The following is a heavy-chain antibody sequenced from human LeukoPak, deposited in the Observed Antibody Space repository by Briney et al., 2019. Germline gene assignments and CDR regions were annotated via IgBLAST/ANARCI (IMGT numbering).Heavy chain of an antibody. CDR1: GGSISSSSYY. CDR2: IYYSGST. CDR3: ARDRWRELLTSKYFQH. V-gene: IGHV4-39*07. Sequence: SETLSLTCTVSGGSISSSSYYWGWIRQPPGKGLEWIGSIYYSGSTYYNPSLKSRVTISVDTSKNQFSLKLSSVTAADTAVYYCARDRWRELLTSKYFQHWGQGTLVTVSS. J-gene: IGHJ1*01. D-gene: IGHD1-26*01.